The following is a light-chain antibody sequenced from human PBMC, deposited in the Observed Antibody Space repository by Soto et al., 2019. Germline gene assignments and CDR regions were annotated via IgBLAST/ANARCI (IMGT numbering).Light chain of an antibody. CDR1: QSISRW. CDR3: QHYNSYSEA. Sequence: DIQMTQSPSTLSASVGDRVTITCRASQSISRWVAWYQQKPWTAPKLLISKASRLESGVPSRFSGSGSGTEFTLTISSLQPDDFATYYCQHYNSYSEAFGQGTKVDIK. CDR2: KAS. V-gene: IGKV1-5*03. J-gene: IGKJ1*01.